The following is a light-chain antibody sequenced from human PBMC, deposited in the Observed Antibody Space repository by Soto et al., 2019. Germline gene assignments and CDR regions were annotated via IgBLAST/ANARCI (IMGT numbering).Light chain of an antibody. CDR3: QQYSTSSRT. CDR2: KAS. CDR1: QSISSW. J-gene: IGKJ1*01. Sequence: DIPMTQSPSTLSASVGDRVTITCRASQSISSWLAWYQQKPGKAPNLLIYKASTLESGVPSRFSGSGSGTEFTLTISSLQPDDFATYYCQQYSTSSRTFGQGTKVEIK. V-gene: IGKV1-5*03.